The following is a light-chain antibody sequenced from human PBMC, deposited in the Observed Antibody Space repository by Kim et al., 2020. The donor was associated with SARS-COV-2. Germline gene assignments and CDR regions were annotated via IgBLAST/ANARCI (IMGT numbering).Light chain of an antibody. CDR3: GADRGCGRKFVWGL. V-gene: IGLV9-49*01. CDR1: SDYSHYK. Sequence: QLVLTQPPSASASLGASVTLTCTLSSDYSHYKVDWYQRTPGRGPRFVMRVGTGGIVKSEGAGIPVRFSVLGSGLNRHLTIRTVQEEDESDYHCGADRGCGRKFVWGLFGGGTKVTVL. J-gene: IGLJ2*01. CDR2: VGTGGIVK.